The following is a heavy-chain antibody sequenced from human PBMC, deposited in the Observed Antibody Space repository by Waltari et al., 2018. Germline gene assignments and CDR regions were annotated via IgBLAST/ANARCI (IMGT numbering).Heavy chain of an antibody. CDR3: ARVTVTTPWNFDF. D-gene: IGHD4-17*01. J-gene: IGHJ4*02. CDR1: GFTFSSYW. V-gene: IGHV3-74*01. CDR2: INRGGSST. Sequence: EVQLVESGGGSVQPGGSLRLSCEASGFTFSSYWMHWVRQAPGKGLMWVSRINRGGSSTTYADSVKGRFTISRDNAKNTLYLQMNSLRAEDTAVYYCARVTVTTPWNFDFCGQGTLVTVSS.